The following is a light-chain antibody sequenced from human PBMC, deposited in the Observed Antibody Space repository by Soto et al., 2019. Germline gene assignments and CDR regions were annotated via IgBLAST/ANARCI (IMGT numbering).Light chain of an antibody. V-gene: IGKV1-39*01. CDR1: RSISRW. CDR3: KQSYSTQWT. J-gene: IGKJ1*01. Sequence: DIQMTKSPSSLSSSVGDRFNMTFLSSRSISRWLSWDQHKTGKAPNLLIYAASSLQSVVPSRFSGAGSGTDFTLTIANLHPEDFAIYYCKQSYSTQWTFGHGTKVDIK. CDR2: AAS.